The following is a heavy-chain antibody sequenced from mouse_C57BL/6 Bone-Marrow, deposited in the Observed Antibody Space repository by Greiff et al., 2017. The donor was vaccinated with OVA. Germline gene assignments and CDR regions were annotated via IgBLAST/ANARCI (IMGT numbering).Heavy chain of an antibody. Sequence: QVQLKQSGAELARPGASVKLSCKASGYTFTSYGISWVKQRTGQGLEWIGEIYPRSGNTYYNEKFKGKATLTADKSSSTAYMELRSLTSEDSAVYVCARAYYYGSSYGFAYWGQGTLVTVSA. CDR2: IYPRSGNT. CDR1: GYTFTSYG. J-gene: IGHJ3*01. CDR3: ARAYYYGSSYGFAY. D-gene: IGHD1-1*01. V-gene: IGHV1-81*01.